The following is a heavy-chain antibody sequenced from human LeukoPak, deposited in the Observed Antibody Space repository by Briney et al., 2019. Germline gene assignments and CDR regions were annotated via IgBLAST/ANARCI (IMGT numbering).Heavy chain of an antibody. J-gene: IGHJ5*02. Sequence: GGSLRLSCAASGFTFSDYSMNWVRQAPGKGLEWISYIGIDSGNTNYADSVKGRFTISRDNAKNSLYLQMNSLRAEDTAVYYCASLGSSGYYFSSSFVPWGQGTLVTVSS. CDR2: IGIDSGNT. CDR1: GFTFSDYS. D-gene: IGHD3-22*01. V-gene: IGHV3-21*05. CDR3: ASLGSSGYYFSSSFVP.